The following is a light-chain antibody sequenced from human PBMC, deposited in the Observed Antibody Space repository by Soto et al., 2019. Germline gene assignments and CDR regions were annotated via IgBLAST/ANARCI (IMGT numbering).Light chain of an antibody. V-gene: IGKV1-39*01. J-gene: IGKJ4*01. CDR2: ATS. CDR3: QQTYRTPLT. CDR1: QTIRSH. Sequence: PSTLPASVGDRVTITCRASQTIRSHLNWYQQKPGEAPKIVIYATSTLQSGVPSRFNGSVSGTDFTLSISSLQPEDFATYYCQQTYRTPLTFGGGTKVDIK.